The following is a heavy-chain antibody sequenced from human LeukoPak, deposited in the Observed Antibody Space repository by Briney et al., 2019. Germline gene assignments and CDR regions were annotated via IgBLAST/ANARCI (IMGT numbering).Heavy chain of an antibody. D-gene: IGHD1-1*01. CDR3: TRGRTTDAFDI. Sequence: PGGSLRLSCAASGFTISNVWIHWVRQDPGKGLVWVSRISGDGSSTNYADSVKGRFTISTDNAKNTLYLQMSSLRAEDTALYSCTRGRTTDAFDIWGQGTMVTVSS. CDR1: GFTISNVW. CDR2: ISGDGSST. V-gene: IGHV3-74*01. J-gene: IGHJ3*02.